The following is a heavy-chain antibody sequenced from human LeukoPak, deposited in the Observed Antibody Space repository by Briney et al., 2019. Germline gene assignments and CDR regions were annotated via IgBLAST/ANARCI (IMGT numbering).Heavy chain of an antibody. V-gene: IGHV4-59*08. J-gene: IGHJ5*02. CDR2: FYYSGST. CDR1: GGSISSYY. D-gene: IGHD6-19*01. Sequence: SATLSLTCTVSGGSISSYYWSCIRQPPGKGLEWIGYFYYSGSTNYNPSLKSRVTISVDTSKNQFSLKLSSVTAADTAVYYCARVYSSGWYDIPEGARGSFDPWGQGTLVTVSS. CDR3: ARVYSSGWYDIPEGARGSFDP.